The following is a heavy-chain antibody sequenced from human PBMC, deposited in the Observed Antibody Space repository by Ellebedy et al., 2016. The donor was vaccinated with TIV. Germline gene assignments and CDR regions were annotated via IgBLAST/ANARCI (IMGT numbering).Heavy chain of an antibody. CDR3: ARTSKGDVVVVAATHIDY. V-gene: IGHV3-21*01. CDR1: GFTFSSYS. D-gene: IGHD2-15*01. J-gene: IGHJ4*02. Sequence: PGGSLRLSCAASGFTFSSYSMNWVRQAPGKGLEWVSSISSSSSYIYYADSVKGRFTISRDNAKNSLYLQMNSLRAEDTAVYYCARTSKGDVVVVAATHIDYWGQGTLVTVSS. CDR2: ISSSSSYI.